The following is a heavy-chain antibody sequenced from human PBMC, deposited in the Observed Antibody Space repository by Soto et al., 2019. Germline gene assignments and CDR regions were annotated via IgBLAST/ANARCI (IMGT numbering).Heavy chain of an antibody. CDR2: IYYSGST. Sequence: SETLSLTCTVSGGSISSSSYYWGWIRQPPGKGLEWIGSIYYSGSTYYNPSLKSRVTISVDTSKNQFSLKLSSVTAADTAVYYCARRKLYGSGRWFDPWGQGTLVTV. CDR1: GGSISSSSYY. V-gene: IGHV4-39*01. D-gene: IGHD3-10*01. J-gene: IGHJ5*02. CDR3: ARRKLYGSGRWFDP.